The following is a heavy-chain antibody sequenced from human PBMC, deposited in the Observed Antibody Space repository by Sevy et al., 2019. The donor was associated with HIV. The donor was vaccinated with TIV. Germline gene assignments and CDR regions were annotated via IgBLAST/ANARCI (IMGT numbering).Heavy chain of an antibody. CDR1: GVTFSKYW. CDR2: IKQDAGQK. Sequence: GGSLRLSCAASGVTFSKYWMGWVRQAPGKGLEWVANIKQDAGQKYYVDSVKGRFTISRDNAKNSLYLQMTSLRAEDTAVFFCARDDGNYYFHYWGQGTLVTVSS. D-gene: IGHD1-7*01. CDR3: ARDDGNYYFHY. J-gene: IGHJ4*01. V-gene: IGHV3-7*01.